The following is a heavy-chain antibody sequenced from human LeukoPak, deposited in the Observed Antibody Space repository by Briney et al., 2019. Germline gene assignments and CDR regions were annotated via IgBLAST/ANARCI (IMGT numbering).Heavy chain of an antibody. CDR1: GGSFSGYY. CDR2: INHSGST. CDR3: ATLPTKHCSGGSCYPNPGY. D-gene: IGHD2-15*01. J-gene: IGHJ4*02. V-gene: IGHV4-34*01. Sequence: SGTLSLTCAVYGGSFSGYYWSWIRQPPGKGLEWMAEINHSGSTNYNPSSKSRVTISVDTSKNQFSLKLSSVTAADTAVYYCATLPTKHCSGGSCYPNPGYWGQGTLVTVSS.